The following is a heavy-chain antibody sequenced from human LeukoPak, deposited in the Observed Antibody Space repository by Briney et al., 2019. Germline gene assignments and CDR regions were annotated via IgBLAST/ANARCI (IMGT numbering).Heavy chain of an antibody. D-gene: IGHD7-27*01. CDR2: IKQDGSEK. CDR1: GFTFNSYW. Sequence: GGSLRLSCAASGFTFNSYWMSWVRQAPGKGLEWVANIKQDGSEKYYVDTVKGRFTISRDNAKKSLYLQMNSLRVEDTAVYYCARDQTGFDAFDIWGQGTMVTVSS. V-gene: IGHV3-7*01. J-gene: IGHJ3*02. CDR3: ARDQTGFDAFDI.